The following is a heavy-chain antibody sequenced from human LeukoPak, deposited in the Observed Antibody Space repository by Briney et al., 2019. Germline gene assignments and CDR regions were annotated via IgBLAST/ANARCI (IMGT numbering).Heavy chain of an antibody. J-gene: IGHJ3*02. V-gene: IGHV3-21*01. D-gene: IGHD3-22*01. CDR1: GFHFSSYS. Sequence: PGGSLRLSCAASGFHFSSYSMNWVPQAPGKGLEWVSSISSSSSYIYYADSVKGRFTISRDNAKNSLYLQMNSLRAEDTAVYYCARDGRYDSSGYYYLDAFDIWGQGTMVTVSS. CDR3: ARDGRYDSSGYYYLDAFDI. CDR2: ISSSSSYI.